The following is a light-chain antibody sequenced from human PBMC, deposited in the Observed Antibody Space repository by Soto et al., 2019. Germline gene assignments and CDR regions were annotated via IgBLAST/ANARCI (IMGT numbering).Light chain of an antibody. CDR3: QQSYSTSIT. J-gene: IGKJ5*01. Sequence: DIQMTQSPSSLSASVGDSVTITYRPSQSISSYLTWYQQKRGKAPKLXIYAASSLPSGVPSRFSGSGSGTDFTLTISSLQPEDFATYYCQQSYSTSITFGQGTRLEIK. CDR1: QSISSY. CDR2: AAS. V-gene: IGKV1-39*01.